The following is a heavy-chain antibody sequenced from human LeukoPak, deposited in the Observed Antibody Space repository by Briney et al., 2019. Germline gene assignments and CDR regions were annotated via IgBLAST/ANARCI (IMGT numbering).Heavy chain of an antibody. CDR1: GGSFSGYY. V-gene: IGHV4-34*01. CDR3: AREEGCNWNYVGWFDP. Sequence: SETLSLTCAVYGGSFSGYYWSWIRQPPGKGLEWIGEINHSGSTNYNPSLKSRVTISVDTSKNQFSLKLSSVTAADTAVYYCAREEGCNWNYVGWFDPWGQGTLVTVSS. J-gene: IGHJ5*02. CDR2: INHSGST. D-gene: IGHD1-7*01.